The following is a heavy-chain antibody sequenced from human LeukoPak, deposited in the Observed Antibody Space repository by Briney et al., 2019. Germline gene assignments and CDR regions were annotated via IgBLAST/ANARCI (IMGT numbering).Heavy chain of an antibody. CDR3: ARGPYSSRHFDY. Sequence: SETLSLTCAVYGGSFSGYYWSWRRQPPGKGLEGIGEINHNGSTNHNPSLNSRVTISVDTSKNQFSLKLSSVTAADTAVYYCARGPYSSRHFDYWGQGTLVTVSS. CDR2: INHNGST. V-gene: IGHV4-34*01. J-gene: IGHJ4*02. D-gene: IGHD6-13*01. CDR1: GGSFSGYY.